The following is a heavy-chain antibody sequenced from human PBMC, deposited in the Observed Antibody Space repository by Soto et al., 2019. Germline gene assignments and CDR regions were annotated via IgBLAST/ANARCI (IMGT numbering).Heavy chain of an antibody. Sequence: ESGGGVVQPGRSLRLSCAASGFTFSSYAMHWVRQAPGKGLEWVAVISYDGSNKYYADSVKGRFTISRDNSKNTLYLQMNSLRAEDTAVYYCAKDRRPNYYYGMDVWGQGTTVTVSS. J-gene: IGHJ6*02. CDR1: GFTFSSYA. V-gene: IGHV3-30-3*01. D-gene: IGHD6-25*01. CDR2: ISYDGSNK. CDR3: AKDRRPNYYYGMDV.